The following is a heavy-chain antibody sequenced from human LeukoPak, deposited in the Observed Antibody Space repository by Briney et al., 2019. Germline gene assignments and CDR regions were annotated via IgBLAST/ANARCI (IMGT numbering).Heavy chain of an antibody. D-gene: IGHD3-22*01. CDR3: LIPPMNY. V-gene: IGHV3-23*01. CDR1: RFSFSSYA. J-gene: IGHJ4*02. Sequence: GGSLRLSCEVSRFSFSSYAMTWFRQAPGKGLEWVSAISGRGDRTSYADSVKGRVTISRDNSKNTLYLQMNSLRVEDTAIYYPLIPPMNYWGQGTLVTVSS. CDR2: ISGRGDRT.